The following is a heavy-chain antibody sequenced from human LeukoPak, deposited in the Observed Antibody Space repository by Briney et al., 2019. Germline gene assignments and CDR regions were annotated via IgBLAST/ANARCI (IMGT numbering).Heavy chain of an antibody. CDR1: GYTFTGYY. CDR3: ARDLPEYYYDSSGYYPLDY. Sequence: ASVKVSCKASGYTFTGYYMHWVRQAPGQGLEWMGWINPNSGGTNYAQKFQGRVTMTRDTSISTAYMELSRLRSDDTAVYYCARDLPEYYYDSSGYYPLDYWGQGTLVTVSS. D-gene: IGHD3-22*01. CDR2: INPNSGGT. J-gene: IGHJ4*02. V-gene: IGHV1-2*02.